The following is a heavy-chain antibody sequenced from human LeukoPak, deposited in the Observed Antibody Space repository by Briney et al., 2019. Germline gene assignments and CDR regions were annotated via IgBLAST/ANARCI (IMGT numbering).Heavy chain of an antibody. J-gene: IGHJ4*02. D-gene: IGHD1-26*01. Sequence: GGSLRLSCAASRFTFNSYDMSWVRQAPGRGLEWVSVISSSGGTTYYADSVKGRFTISRDTSKNTLFLQMNSLRAEDTAVYYCVKLRHYYDGLDYWGQGTLVTVSS. V-gene: IGHV3-23*01. CDR2: ISSSGGTT. CDR1: RFTFNSYD. CDR3: VKLRHYYDGLDY.